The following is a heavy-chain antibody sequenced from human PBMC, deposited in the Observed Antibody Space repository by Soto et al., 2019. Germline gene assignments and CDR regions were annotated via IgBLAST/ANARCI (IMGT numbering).Heavy chain of an antibody. J-gene: IGHJ4*02. CDR3: ARGLTVEYSSSRSLDY. D-gene: IGHD6-6*01. V-gene: IGHV1-18*04. Sequence: ASVKVSCKASGYTFTSYGISWVRQAPGQGLEWMGWISAYNGNTNYAQKLQGRVTMTTDTSTSTAYMELRSLRSDDTAVYYCARGLTVEYSSSRSLDYWGQGTLVTVS. CDR2: ISAYNGNT. CDR1: GYTFTSYG.